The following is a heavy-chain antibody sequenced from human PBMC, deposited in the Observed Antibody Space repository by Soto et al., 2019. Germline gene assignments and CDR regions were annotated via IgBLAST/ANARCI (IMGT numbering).Heavy chain of an antibody. CDR2: INTKTGGT. CDR1: GYSFTDYY. J-gene: IGHJ5*01. CDR3: ARVGPTGRFDS. V-gene: IGHV1-2*02. Sequence: QVHLVQSGAEVKKPGASVKVSCKASGYSFTDYYMHWVRQAPGQGLEWTGWINTKTGGTNYAQRVQGRVTMTGDTSINTAYMELSRLRSDDTAVYYWARVGPTGRFDSWGQGTGVTVSS.